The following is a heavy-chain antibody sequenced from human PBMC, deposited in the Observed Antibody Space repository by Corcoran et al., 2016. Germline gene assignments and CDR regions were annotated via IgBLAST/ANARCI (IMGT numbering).Heavy chain of an antibody. CDR2: INSDGSST. J-gene: IGHJ6*02. V-gene: IGHV3-74*01. CDR1: GFTFSSYW. CDR3: ARLTGDGRFRLFTRHGMDV. D-gene: IGHD3-10*01. Sequence: EVQLVESGGGLVQPGGSLRLSCAASGFTFSSYWMHWVRQAPGKGLVWVSRINSDGSSTSYADSVKGRFTISRDNAKNTLYLQMNSLRAEETAVDYCARLTGDGRFRLFTRHGMDVWGQGTTVTVSS.